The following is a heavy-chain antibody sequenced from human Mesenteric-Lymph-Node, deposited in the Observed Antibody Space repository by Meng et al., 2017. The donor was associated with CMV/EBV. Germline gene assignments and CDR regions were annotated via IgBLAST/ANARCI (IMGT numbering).Heavy chain of an antibody. D-gene: IGHD3-3*01. V-gene: IGHV3-7*01. CDR1: GFSLSSYW. J-gene: IGHJ4*02. Sequence: GGSLRLSCAAAGFSLSSYWMSWVRQAPGKGLEWVANIKYDGSETYYVDSVKGRFIISRDNAKNSLYLQMSSLRVEDTAVYYCSGTNYDFRYWGQGTLVTVSS. CDR2: IKYDGSET. CDR3: SGTNYDFRY.